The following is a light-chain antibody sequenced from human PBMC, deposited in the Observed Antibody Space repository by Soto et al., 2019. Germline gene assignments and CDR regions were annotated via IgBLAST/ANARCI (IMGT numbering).Light chain of an antibody. CDR2: DAS. J-gene: IGKJ1*01. V-gene: IGKV3-11*01. CDR1: QSVGIY. CDR3: QQRSNWPPT. Sequence: DIVLTQSPATLSLSPGQRATLSCRASQSVGIYLAWYQQTPGQAPRLLIYDASNRATGIPARFSGSGSGTDFTLTISYLEPEDFAVFYCQQRSNWPPTFGQGTKVEIK.